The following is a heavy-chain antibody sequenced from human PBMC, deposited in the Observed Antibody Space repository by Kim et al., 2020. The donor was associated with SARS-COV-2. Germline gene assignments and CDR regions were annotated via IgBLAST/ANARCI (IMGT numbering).Heavy chain of an antibody. CDR3: AKEEDAFDI. Sequence: SSKCYADSVKGRFAISRDNSKETMYLQRNSLRPEDTAVYYCAKEEDAFDIWGQGTMVTVS. V-gene: IGHV3-NL1*01. CDR2: SSK. J-gene: IGHJ3*02.